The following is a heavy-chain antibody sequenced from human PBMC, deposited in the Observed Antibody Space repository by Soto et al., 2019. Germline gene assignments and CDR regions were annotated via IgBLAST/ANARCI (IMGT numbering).Heavy chain of an antibody. J-gene: IGHJ5*02. Sequence: QVQLVQSGGEMRKPGASVKVSCKASGYTFTNFGISWVRQAPGQGFEWVGWISDYNGDTNYAPKFRGRVIMTKDTSTTTAYMELTTLTSDDTAVYYCARDYDIWGEDWFDPWGQGTLVTVSS. D-gene: IGHD3-9*01. CDR3: ARDYDIWGEDWFDP. CDR2: ISDYNGDT. CDR1: GYTFTNFG. V-gene: IGHV1-18*01.